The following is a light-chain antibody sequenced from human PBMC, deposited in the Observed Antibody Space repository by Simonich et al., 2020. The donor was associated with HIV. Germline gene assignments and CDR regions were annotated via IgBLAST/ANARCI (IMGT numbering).Light chain of an antibody. CDR3: SSYTSSSSWV. V-gene: IGLV2-8*01. Sequence: QSALTQPPSASGSPGQSVTISCTGTSSDVGAYNYVSWYQQHPGKAPQLMIYEVTKRPAGVPDRFSASKSGNTASLTVSGLRAEDEADYYCSSYTSSSSWVFGGGTKLTVL. CDR2: EVT. CDR1: SSDVGAYNY. J-gene: IGLJ3*02.